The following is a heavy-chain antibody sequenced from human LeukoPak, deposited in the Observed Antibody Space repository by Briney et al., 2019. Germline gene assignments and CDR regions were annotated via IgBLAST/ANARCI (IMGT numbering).Heavy chain of an antibody. CDR2: IKQDGSEK. V-gene: IGHV3-7*01. Sequence: GGSLRLSCAASGFTFSSYWMSWVRQAPGKGLEWVANIKQDGSEKYYVDSVKGRFTISRDNAKNSLYLQMNSLRAEDTAVYYCARAQAARRGFFDYWGQGTLVTVSS. D-gene: IGHD6-6*01. CDR3: ARAQAARRGFFDY. J-gene: IGHJ4*02. CDR1: GFTFSSYW.